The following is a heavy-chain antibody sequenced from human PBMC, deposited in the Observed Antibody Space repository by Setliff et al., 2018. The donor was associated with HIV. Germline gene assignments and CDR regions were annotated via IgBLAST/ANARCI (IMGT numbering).Heavy chain of an antibody. Sequence: SETLSLTCTVSGGSISSYYWSWIRQPPGKGLEWIGYIYYSGSTNYNPSLKSRVTISVDTSKNQFSLKLSSVTAADTAVYYCARGVTGYNDAFDIWGKGQWSPSPQ. CDR3: ARGVTGYNDAFDI. J-gene: IGHJ3*02. CDR2: IYYSGST. V-gene: IGHV4-59*01. D-gene: IGHD3-9*01. CDR1: GGSISSYY.